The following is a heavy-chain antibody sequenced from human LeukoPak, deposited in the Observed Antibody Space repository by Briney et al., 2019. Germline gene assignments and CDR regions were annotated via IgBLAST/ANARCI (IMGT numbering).Heavy chain of an antibody. Sequence: ASVKVSCKASGYTFTSYGISWVRQAPGQGLEWMGWTSAYNGNTNYAQKLQGRVTMTTDTSTSTAYMELRSLRSDDTAVYYCARDVVGATRSRVFVDYWGQGTLVTVSS. CDR3: ARDVVGATRSRVFVDY. CDR2: TSAYNGNT. CDR1: GYTFTSYG. D-gene: IGHD1-26*01. J-gene: IGHJ4*02. V-gene: IGHV1-18*01.